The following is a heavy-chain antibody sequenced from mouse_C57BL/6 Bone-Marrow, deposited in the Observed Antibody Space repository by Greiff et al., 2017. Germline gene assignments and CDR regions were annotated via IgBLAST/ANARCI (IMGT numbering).Heavy chain of an antibody. D-gene: IGHD5-1*01. Sequence: VQLQQSGAELVKPGASVKMSCKASGYTFTTSPIEWMKQKNGKSLEWIGNFHPYNDDTKYNEKFKGKATLTVEKSSNTVYLELSRLTSDDSAFYYFARSSTFFYFFDYWGLGSGLTVSS. J-gene: IGHJ2*03. CDR2: FHPYNDDT. CDR3: ARSSTFFYFFDY. CDR1: GYTFTTSP. V-gene: IGHV1-47*01.